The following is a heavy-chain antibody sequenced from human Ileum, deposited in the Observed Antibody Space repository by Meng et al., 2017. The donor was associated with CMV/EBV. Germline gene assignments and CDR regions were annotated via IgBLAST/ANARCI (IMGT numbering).Heavy chain of an antibody. J-gene: IGHJ5*02. CDR2: ITPYNGKT. V-gene: IGHV1-18*01. CDR3: AREDYSAYAAT. D-gene: IGHD2-15*01. CDR1: GYTFITFG. Sequence: HVQLVQSGPERKKPGAPGTVSCQASGYTFITFGITWVRQAPGQGLEWMGWITPYNGKTDYTQRLQDRVTMTTDTSTNTVYMELRSLRSDDTAVYYCAREDYSAYAATWGQGTLVTVSS.